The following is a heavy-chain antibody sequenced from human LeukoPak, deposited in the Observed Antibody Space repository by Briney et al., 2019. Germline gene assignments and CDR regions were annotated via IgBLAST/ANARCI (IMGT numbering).Heavy chain of an antibody. J-gene: IGHJ4*02. D-gene: IGHD6-13*01. CDR3: ARDSSSQGYFDY. CDR1: GGSISSYY. Sequence: PSETLSLTCTVSGGSISSYYWSWIRQPPGKGLEWIGYIYYSGSTNYNPSLKSRVTISVDTYKNQFSLKLSSVTAADTAVYYCARDSSSQGYFDYWGQGTLVTVSS. V-gene: IGHV4-59*01. CDR2: IYYSGST.